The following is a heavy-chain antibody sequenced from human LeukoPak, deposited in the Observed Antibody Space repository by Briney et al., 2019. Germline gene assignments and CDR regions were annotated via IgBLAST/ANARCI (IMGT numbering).Heavy chain of an antibody. V-gene: IGHV3-23*01. CDR1: DFSFITYA. Sequence: GGSLRLSCAASDFSFITYAMSWVRQAPGKGLEWVSTISGGGDATYYADSVKGRFTISRDNSKNTLYLQMNSLRVEDTAVYYCARASYCTNGVCYWTIDYWGQGTLVTVSS. D-gene: IGHD2-8*01. CDR2: ISGGGDAT. J-gene: IGHJ4*02. CDR3: ARASYCTNGVCYWTIDY.